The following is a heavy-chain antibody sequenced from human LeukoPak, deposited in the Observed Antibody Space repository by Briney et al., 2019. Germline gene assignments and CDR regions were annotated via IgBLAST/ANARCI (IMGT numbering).Heavy chain of an antibody. CDR1: GFTFSGHN. CDR2: VSISSGTI. J-gene: IGHJ4*02. D-gene: IGHD3-22*01. Sequence: PGGSLRLSCAASGFTFSGHNMNWVRQAPGKGLEWISFVSISSGTIYYADSVNGRFRISRDNAKSSLYLQMNSLRAEDTAVYYCARGQYYDSSGYFDYWGQGTLVTVSS. V-gene: IGHV3-48*04. CDR3: ARGQYYDSSGYFDY.